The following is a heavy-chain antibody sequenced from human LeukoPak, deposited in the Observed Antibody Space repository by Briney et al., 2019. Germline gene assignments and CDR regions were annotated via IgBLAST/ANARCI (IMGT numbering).Heavy chain of an antibody. CDR2: ISSGSSYI. J-gene: IGHJ3*02. Sequence: GGSLRLSCAASGFXFSDYYISWIRQAPGKGREWVSSISSGSSYIYYGDSVKGRFTISRDNAANSLFLQMNSLRAEDTAVYYCASRYCTSTNCYAFDIWGQGTMVTVSS. CDR1: GFXFSDYY. D-gene: IGHD2-2*01. V-gene: IGHV3-11*06. CDR3: ASRYCTSTNCYAFDI.